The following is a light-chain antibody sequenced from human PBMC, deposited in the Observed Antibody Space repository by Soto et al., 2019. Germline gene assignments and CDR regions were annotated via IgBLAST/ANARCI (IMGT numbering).Light chain of an antibody. J-gene: IGLJ3*02. Sequence: QSALTQPASVSGSPGQSITISCTGTGSDVGRYNLVSWYQQHPGKAPKLVIYEDTKRPAGTSSRFSGSKSANTASLTGSGLQAEDEADYYCCSYAGGNNWVFGGGTQLTVL. CDR2: EDT. V-gene: IGLV2-23*01. CDR3: CSYAGGNNWV. CDR1: GSDVGRYNL.